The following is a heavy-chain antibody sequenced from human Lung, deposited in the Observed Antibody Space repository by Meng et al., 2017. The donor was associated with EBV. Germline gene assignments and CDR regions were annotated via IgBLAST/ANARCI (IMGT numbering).Heavy chain of an antibody. Sequence: ASGPGLVQPSQTRPSPGTSVVGSINRCVNYGSWIRQHPGKGLEWIGYIYYSGSTYYNPSLKSLVSISVDTSKNQFSLKLSSVTAADTAVYYCARAVDTGYFDYWGQGTLVTVSS. CDR1: VGSINRCVNY. V-gene: IGHV4-31*01. D-gene: IGHD5-18*01. CDR3: ARAVDTGYFDY. J-gene: IGHJ4*02. CDR2: IYYSGST.